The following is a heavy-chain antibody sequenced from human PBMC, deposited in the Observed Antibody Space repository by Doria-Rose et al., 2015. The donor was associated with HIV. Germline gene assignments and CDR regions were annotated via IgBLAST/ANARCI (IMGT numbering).Heavy chain of an antibody. J-gene: IGHJ1*01. CDR2: MYYSGTS. V-gene: IGHV4-59*01. CDR3: ARGQYRSTWGFFQD. D-gene: IGHD6-13*01. Sequence: PGKGLEWLGYMYYSGTSNYNPSLKSRVTISIDTSKNQFSLKLSSVTAADTAVYYCARGQYRSTWGFFQDWGRGTLVTVSS.